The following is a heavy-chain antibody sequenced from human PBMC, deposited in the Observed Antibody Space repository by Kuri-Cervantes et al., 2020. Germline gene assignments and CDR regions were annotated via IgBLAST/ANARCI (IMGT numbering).Heavy chain of an antibody. CDR1: GGSFSNYS. D-gene: IGHD2/OR15-2a*01. Sequence: SETLSLSCAISGGSFSNYSWTWIRQPPGKGLEWIGYIPYTGSTNYNPSFKSRVTISIDTSKNQFSLRLNYVTAADTAVYYCARAFFEARGAWDDAFDIWGRGTLVTVSS. J-gene: IGHJ3*02. CDR2: IPYTGST. CDR3: ARAFFEARGAWDDAFDI. V-gene: IGHV4-59*01.